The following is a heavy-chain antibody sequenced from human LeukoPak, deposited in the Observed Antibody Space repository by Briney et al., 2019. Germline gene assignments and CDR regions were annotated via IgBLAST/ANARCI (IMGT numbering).Heavy chain of an antibody. J-gene: IGHJ6*02. V-gene: IGHV4-59*01. Sequence: SVTLSLTCTVSGGSISSYYWSWIRQPPGKGLEWIGYIYYSGSTNYNPSLKSRVTISVDTSKNQFSLKLSSVTAADTAVYYCAINHQLSEYGMDVWGQGTTVTVSS. CDR3: AINHQLSEYGMDV. CDR2: IYYSGST. D-gene: IGHD1-1*01. CDR1: GGSISSYY.